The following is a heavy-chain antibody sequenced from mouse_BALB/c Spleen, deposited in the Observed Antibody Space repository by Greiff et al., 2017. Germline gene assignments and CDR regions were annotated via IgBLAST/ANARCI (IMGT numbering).Heavy chain of an antibody. J-gene: IGHJ4*01. CDR2: IWGDGST. D-gene: IGHD2-1*01. CDR3: ARYQYGNYGYYAMDY. V-gene: IGHV2-6-7*01. Sequence: VHLVESGPGLVAPSQSLSITCTVSGFSLTGYGVNWVRQPPGKGLEWLGMIWGDGSTDYNSALKSRLSISKDNSKSQVFLKMNSLQTDDTARYYCARYQYGNYGYYAMDYWGQGTSVTVSS. CDR1: GFSLTGYG.